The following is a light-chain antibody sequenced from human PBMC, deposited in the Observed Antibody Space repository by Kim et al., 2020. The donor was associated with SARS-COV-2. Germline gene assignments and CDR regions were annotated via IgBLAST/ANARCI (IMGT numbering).Light chain of an antibody. CDR3: AIWYSNTWV. CDR1: SGIHVDIYN. J-gene: IGLJ3*02. Sequence: FPFTLRSGIHVDIYNIFWYQQKPGSLPRYLLRYKSDSNKEQGSGVPSRFSGSKDASTNAGLLLISGLQSEDEADYYCAIWYSNTWVFGGGTQLTVL. CDR2: YKSDSNK. V-gene: IGLV5-39*01.